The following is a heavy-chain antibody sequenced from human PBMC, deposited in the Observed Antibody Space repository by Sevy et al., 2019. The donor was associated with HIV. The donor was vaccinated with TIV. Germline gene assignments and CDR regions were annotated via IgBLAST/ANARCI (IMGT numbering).Heavy chain of an antibody. V-gene: IGHV3-33*01. CDR1: GFTFSSFG. CDR3: ASDLEFYDSGDYGPAFMPDF. Sequence: GGSLRLSCAASGFTFSSFGMHWVRQAPGKGLEWVAVIWFDGSNTYYADSVKGRFTISRDIAKNTLHLQMNSLRAEDTAVYDCASDLEFYDSGDYGPAFMPDFWGHGTLVTVSS. J-gene: IGHJ4*01. D-gene: IGHD4-17*01. CDR2: IWFDGSNT.